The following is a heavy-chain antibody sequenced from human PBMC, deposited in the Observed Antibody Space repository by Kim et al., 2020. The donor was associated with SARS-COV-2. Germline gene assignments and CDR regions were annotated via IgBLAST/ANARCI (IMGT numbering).Heavy chain of an antibody. CDR3: ARGLGGGIQLWSIYYYGMDV. D-gene: IGHD5-18*01. CDR1: GFTFSSYG. Sequence: GGSLRLSCAASGFTFSSYGMHWVRQAPGKGLEWVAVIWYDGSNKYYADSVKGRFTISRDNSKNTLYLQMNSLRAEDTAVYYCARGLGGGIQLWSIYYYGMDVWGQGTTVTVSS. J-gene: IGHJ6*02. CDR2: IWYDGSNK. V-gene: IGHV3-33*01.